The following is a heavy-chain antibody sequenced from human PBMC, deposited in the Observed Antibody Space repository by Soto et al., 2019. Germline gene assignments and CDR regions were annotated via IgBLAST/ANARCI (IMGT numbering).Heavy chain of an antibody. D-gene: IGHD5-18*01. CDR3: ARDKGIQLWSFDY. CDR2: ISVSGGST. J-gene: IGHJ4*02. V-gene: IGHV3-23*01. Sequence: GGSLRLSCAASGFTFSNYAMSWVRQAPGKGLEWVSAISVSGGSTHYADSVKGRFTISRDNSKNTLYLQMNSLRAEDTAVYYCARDKGIQLWSFDYWGQGTLVTVSS. CDR1: GFTFSNYA.